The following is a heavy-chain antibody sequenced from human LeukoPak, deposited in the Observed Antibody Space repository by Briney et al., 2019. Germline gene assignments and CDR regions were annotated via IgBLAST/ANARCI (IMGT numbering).Heavy chain of an antibody. J-gene: IGHJ3*02. D-gene: IGHD5-18*01. CDR3: ARGGYSYGGGGAFDI. CDR1: GFTFSSYD. V-gene: IGHV3-13*01. Sequence: PGGSLRLSCAASGFTFSSYDMHWVRQATGKGLEWVSAIGTAGDTYYPGSVKGRFTISRENAKNSLYLQMNSLRAGDTAVYYCARGGYSYGGGGAFDIWGQGTMVTVSS. CDR2: IGTAGDT.